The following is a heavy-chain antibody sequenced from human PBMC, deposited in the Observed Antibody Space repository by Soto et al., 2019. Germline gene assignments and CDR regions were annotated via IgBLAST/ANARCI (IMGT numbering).Heavy chain of an antibody. J-gene: IGHJ4*02. CDR3: AKDRRLLWFGESPVYYFAY. Sequence: GGSLRLSCAASGFTFSSYAMSWVRQAPGKGLEWVSAISGSGGSTYYADSVKGRFTISRDNSKNTLYLQMNSLRAEDTAVYYCAKDRRLLWFGESPVYYFAYWGQGTLVTVSS. CDR1: GFTFSSYA. V-gene: IGHV3-23*01. D-gene: IGHD3-10*01. CDR2: ISGSGGST.